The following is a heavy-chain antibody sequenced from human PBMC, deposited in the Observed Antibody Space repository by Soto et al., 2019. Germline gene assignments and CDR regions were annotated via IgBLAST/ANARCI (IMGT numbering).Heavy chain of an antibody. J-gene: IGHJ3*02. CDR2: ITPGEGYR. Sequence: QVQLVQSGAEVKKPGASVKVSCKASGYTFTAYHIHWVRQAPGQGPEWVGTITPGEGYRTYGQKLKGTLTLTKDTSTSTLNMELRTLRPYETAIYYCAGAFVVVTSATVAFDIWGQGTLVTVSS. CDR1: GYTFTAYH. CDR3: AGAFVVVTSATVAFDI. D-gene: IGHD2-21*02. V-gene: IGHV1-46*01.